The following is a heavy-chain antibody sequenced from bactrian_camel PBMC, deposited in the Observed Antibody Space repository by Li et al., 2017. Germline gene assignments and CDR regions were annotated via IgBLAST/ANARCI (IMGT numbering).Heavy chain of an antibody. V-gene: IGHV3S60*01. D-gene: IGHD2*01. J-gene: IGHJ6*01. CDR1: EYANC. Sequence: HVQLVESGGGSVQCGGSLTLSCAASEYANCVAWFRQLAGKEREVVAFIERRNNVTYIGASGWGRFAISHDSAKSSVTLIMNSLKPEDTAMYYCAARQKNYPCSYNPRDFDNWGQGTQVTVS. CDR3: AARQKNYPCSYNPRDFDN. CDR2: IERRNNVT.